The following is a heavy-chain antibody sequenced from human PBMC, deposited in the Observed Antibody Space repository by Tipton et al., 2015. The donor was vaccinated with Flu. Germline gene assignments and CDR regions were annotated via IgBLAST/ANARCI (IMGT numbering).Heavy chain of an antibody. CDR2: IYYSGST. CDR3: ARYPESNYHWFGP. CDR1: GGSISSSSYY. J-gene: IGHJ5*02. Sequence: LRLSCTVSGGSISSSSYYWGWIRQPPGKGLEWIGSIYYSGSTYYNPSLKSRVTISVDTSKNQISLKLSSVTAADTAVYYCARYPESNYHWFGPWGQGALVTVSS. V-gene: IGHV4-39*07. D-gene: IGHD4-11*01.